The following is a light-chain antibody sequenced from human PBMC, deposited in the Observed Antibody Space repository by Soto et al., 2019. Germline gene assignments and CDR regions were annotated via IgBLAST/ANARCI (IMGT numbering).Light chain of an antibody. V-gene: IGKV3-20*01. J-gene: IGKJ5*01. CDR1: QSVSRSY. CDR3: QQYSNWPPIT. CDR2: GAS. Sequence: ENVLTQSPGTLSLSPGDRATLSCRASQSVSRSYLAWYQQRPGQAPRLLIYGASSRATGIPDRFSGSGSGTDFTLTISSLQPEDFAVYYCQQYSNWPPITFGQGTRLEI.